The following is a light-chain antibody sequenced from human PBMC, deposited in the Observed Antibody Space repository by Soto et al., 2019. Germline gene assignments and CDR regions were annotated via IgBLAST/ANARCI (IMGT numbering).Light chain of an antibody. Sequence: SYELTQPHSVSVATGRTATITCGGNNIGSKSVHWYQQRPGQAPVLVVYDDGDRPSGIPERFAGSNSGNTATLTISRVEAGDEADYYCQVWESSSGHYVFGSGTKVTVL. CDR2: DDG. CDR1: NIGSKS. J-gene: IGLJ1*01. CDR3: QVWESSSGHYV. V-gene: IGLV3-21*03.